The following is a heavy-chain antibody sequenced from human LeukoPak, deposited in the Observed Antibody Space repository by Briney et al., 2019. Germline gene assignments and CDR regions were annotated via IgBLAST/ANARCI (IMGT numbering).Heavy chain of an antibody. CDR3: ARDGGTIFGVVTIRGGLVDY. Sequence: QPGRSLRLSCVASGFTFRRYAVHWVRQAPGKGLEWVAAISFDGNEKYHADSVKGRFTISRDNSKNTLYLQMNTLRVEDTAVYYCARDGGTIFGVVTIRGGLVDYWGQGTLVTVSS. CDR2: ISFDGNEK. CDR1: GFTFRRYA. D-gene: IGHD3-3*01. V-gene: IGHV3-30-3*01. J-gene: IGHJ4*02.